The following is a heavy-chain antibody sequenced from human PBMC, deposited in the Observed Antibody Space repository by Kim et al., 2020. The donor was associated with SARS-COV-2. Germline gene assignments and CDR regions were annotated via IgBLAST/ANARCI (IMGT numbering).Heavy chain of an antibody. Sequence: SPTLSLTCAISGDSVSSNSAAWNWIRQSPSRGLEWLGRTYYRSKWSNDYAVSVRSRITINPDTSKNQFSLQLNSVTPEDTAVYYCARERDYGGNSADFDYWGPGTLVPVSS. CDR2: TYYRSKWSN. J-gene: IGHJ4*02. CDR1: GDSVSSNSAA. D-gene: IGHD4-17*01. V-gene: IGHV6-1*01. CDR3: ARERDYGGNSADFDY.